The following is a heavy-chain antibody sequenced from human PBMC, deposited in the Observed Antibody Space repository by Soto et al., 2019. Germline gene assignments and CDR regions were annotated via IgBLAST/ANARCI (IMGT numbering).Heavy chain of an antibody. CDR2: IYYSGST. Sequence: LSLTCTVSGGSINSGDYYWSWIRQPPGKGLEWIGYIYYSGSTNYNPSLKSRVTISVDTSKNQFSLKLSSVTAADTAVYYCARELYSSSSNWFDPWGQGTLVTVSS. V-gene: IGHV4-30-4*01. J-gene: IGHJ5*02. CDR1: GGSINSGDYY. D-gene: IGHD6-13*01. CDR3: ARELYSSSSNWFDP.